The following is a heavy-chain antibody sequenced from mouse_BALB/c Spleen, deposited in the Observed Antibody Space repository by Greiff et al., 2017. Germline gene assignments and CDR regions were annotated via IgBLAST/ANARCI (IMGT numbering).Heavy chain of an antibody. V-gene: IGHV5-15*02. Sequence: EVKLVESGGGLVQPGGSRKLSCAASGFTFSDYGMAWVRQAPGKGPEWVAFISNLAYSIYYADTVTGRFTISRENAKNTLYLEMSSLRSEDTAMYYCARLTGGFFDYWGQGTTLTVSS. CDR3: ARLTGGFFDY. CDR1: GFTFSDYG. J-gene: IGHJ2*01. CDR2: ISNLAYSI.